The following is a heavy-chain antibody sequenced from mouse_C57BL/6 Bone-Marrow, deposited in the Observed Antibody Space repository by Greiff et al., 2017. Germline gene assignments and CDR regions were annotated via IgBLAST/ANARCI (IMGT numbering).Heavy chain of an antibody. CDR1: GFTFSSYA. CDR3: ARDYYGSSYAIAY. Sequence: EVHLVESGGGLVKPGGSLKLSCAASGFTFSSYAMSWVRQTPEKRLEWVATISDGGSYTYYPDNVKGRFTISRDNAKNNLYLQMSHLKSEDTAMYYCARDYYGSSYAIAYWGQGTLVTVSA. D-gene: IGHD1-1*01. V-gene: IGHV5-4*01. J-gene: IGHJ3*01. CDR2: ISDGGSYT.